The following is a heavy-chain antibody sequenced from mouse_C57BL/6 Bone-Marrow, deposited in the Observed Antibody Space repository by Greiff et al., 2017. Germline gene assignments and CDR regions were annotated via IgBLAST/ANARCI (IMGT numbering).Heavy chain of an antibody. CDR2: ISSGGSYT. V-gene: IGHV5-6*02. J-gene: IGHJ3*01. CDR3: ARHGVITTVGGFAY. Sequence: EVKLVESGGDLVKPGGSLKLSCAASGFTFSSYGMSWVRQTPDKRLEWVATISSGGSYTYYPDSVKGRFTISRDNAKNTLYLQMRSLKSEETAMYYCARHGVITTVGGFAYWGQGTLVTVSA. CDR1: GFTFSSYG. D-gene: IGHD1-1*01.